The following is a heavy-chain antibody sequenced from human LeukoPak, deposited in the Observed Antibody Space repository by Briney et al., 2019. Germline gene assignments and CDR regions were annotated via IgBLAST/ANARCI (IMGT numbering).Heavy chain of an antibody. J-gene: IGHJ4*02. Sequence: SETLSLTCTVSGYSISSGYYWGWIRQPPGKGLEWIGSIYHSGSTYYNPSLKSRVTISVDTSKNQFSLKLSSVTAADTAVYYCARGDILTGYQEALDYWGQGILVIVSS. CDR2: IYHSGST. D-gene: IGHD3-9*01. V-gene: IGHV4-38-2*02. CDR3: ARGDILTGYQEALDY. CDR1: GYSISSGYY.